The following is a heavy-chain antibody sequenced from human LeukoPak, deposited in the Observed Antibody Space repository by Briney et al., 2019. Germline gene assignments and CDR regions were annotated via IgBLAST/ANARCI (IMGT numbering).Heavy chain of an antibody. Sequence: GGSLRLSCAASGFTFSSYSMNWVRQAPGKGLEWVSSVSSSSSYIYYADSVKGRFTISRDNAKNSLYLQMNSLRAEDTAVYYCAGEGGYSYGSLDYWGQGTLVTVSS. D-gene: IGHD5-18*01. J-gene: IGHJ4*02. CDR2: VSSSSSYI. V-gene: IGHV3-21*01. CDR3: AGEGGYSYGSLDY. CDR1: GFTFSSYS.